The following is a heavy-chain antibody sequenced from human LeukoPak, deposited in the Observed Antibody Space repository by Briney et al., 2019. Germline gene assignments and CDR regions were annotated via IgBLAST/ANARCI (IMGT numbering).Heavy chain of an antibody. Sequence: VGSLRLSCAASGLTVSSNYMGWVRQAPGKGLEWVSGIYRRGSTYYADSVKSPFTISRHKSRNTLYLQVNSLRAEDTAVEYCARLSRGGYIDPWGQGTLVTVSS. J-gene: IGHJ5*02. CDR3: ARLSRGGYIDP. V-gene: IGHV3-53*04. CDR2: IYRRGST. D-gene: IGHD1-26*01. CDR1: GLTVSSNY.